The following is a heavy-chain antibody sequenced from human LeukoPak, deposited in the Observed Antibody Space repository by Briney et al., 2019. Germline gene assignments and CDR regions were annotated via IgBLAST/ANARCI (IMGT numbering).Heavy chain of an antibody. J-gene: IGHJ3*02. Sequence: SETLSLICTVSGGSISSFYWSWFRQPPGKGLEWIGSNQYSGSTYYNPSLKSRVTISVDTSKNQSSLKLSSITAADTAVYYCAGRRGGYVFDIWGQGTMVTVSS. CDR3: AGRRGGYVFDI. CDR2: NQYSGST. V-gene: IGHV4-59*12. D-gene: IGHD5-12*01. CDR1: GGSISSFY.